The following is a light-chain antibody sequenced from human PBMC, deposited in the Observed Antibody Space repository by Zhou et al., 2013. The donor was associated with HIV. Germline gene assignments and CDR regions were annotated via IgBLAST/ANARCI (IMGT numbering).Light chain of an antibody. J-gene: IGKJ4*01. CDR1: QRVSSSY. Sequence: EIVLTQSPDTLTLSPGERATLSCRASQRVSSSYLGWYQQKPGQAPRLLIYDASNRATGIPARFSGSGSGRDFTLTISRLEAEDFAVYYCQQRTTWPPAFGGGTKVEIK. V-gene: IGKV3D-20*02. CDR2: DAS. CDR3: QQRTTWPPA.